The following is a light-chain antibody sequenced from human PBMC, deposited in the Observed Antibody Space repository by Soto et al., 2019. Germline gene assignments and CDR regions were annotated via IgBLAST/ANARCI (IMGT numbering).Light chain of an antibody. CDR2: DAS. V-gene: IGKV3-11*01. J-gene: IGKJ2*01. CDR1: QSVSSY. Sequence: ETVLTQSPATLSLSPGERATLSCRASQSVSSYLAWYQQKPGQAPRLLIYDASNRATGIPARFSGSGSGTDFTLTISSLEPEDFAVYYCQQRSNWPPEYTFGQGTKLEI. CDR3: QQRSNWPPEYT.